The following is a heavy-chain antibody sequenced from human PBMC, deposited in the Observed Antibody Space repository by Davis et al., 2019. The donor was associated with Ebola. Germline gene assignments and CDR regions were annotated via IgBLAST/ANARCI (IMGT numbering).Heavy chain of an antibody. Sequence: SWIRQPPGKGLEWMGRIDPSDSYTNYSPSFQGHVTISADKSISTAYLQWSSLKASDTAMYYCARVTGSNLNGDYYYYMDVWGKGTTVTVSS. V-gene: IGHV5-10-1*01. CDR2: IDPSDSYT. D-gene: IGHD4-11*01. CDR3: ARVTGSNLNGDYYYYMDV. J-gene: IGHJ6*03.